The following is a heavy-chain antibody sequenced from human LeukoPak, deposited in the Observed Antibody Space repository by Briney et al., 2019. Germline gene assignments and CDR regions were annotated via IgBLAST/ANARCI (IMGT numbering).Heavy chain of an antibody. Sequence: GGSLRLSCAASGFTFSTYAMHWVRQAPGKGLEWVAVISYDGYNKYYADSVKGRFTISRDNSKNTLYLQMNSLRAEDTAVYYCAREAPYYFDYWGQGTLVTVSS. V-gene: IGHV3-30-3*01. CDR1: GFTFSTYA. J-gene: IGHJ4*02. CDR2: ISYDGYNK. CDR3: AREAPYYFDY.